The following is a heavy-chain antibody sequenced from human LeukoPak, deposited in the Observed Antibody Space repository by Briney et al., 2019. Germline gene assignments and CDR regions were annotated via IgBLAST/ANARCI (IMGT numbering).Heavy chain of an antibody. V-gene: IGHV4-59*12. Sequence: SETLSLTCTVSGVSSKNYYWSWIRQPPGKGLEWIANIYYAGSSNYNPSLKGRVTMSLDTLKNQFSLKLSSVNAADTAVYYCARENYPPQSQNYFDYWGQGILVTVSS. CDR1: GVSSKNYY. J-gene: IGHJ4*02. D-gene: IGHD1-7*01. CDR2: IYYAGSS. CDR3: ARENYPPQSQNYFDY.